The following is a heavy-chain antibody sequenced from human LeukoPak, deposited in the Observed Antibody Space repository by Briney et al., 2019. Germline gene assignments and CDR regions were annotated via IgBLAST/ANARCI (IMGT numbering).Heavy chain of an antibody. CDR1: GFTFSSYS. CDR2: ISSSSSYI. V-gene: IGHV3-21*01. Sequence: GGSLRLSCAASGFTFSSYSMNWVRQAPGKGLEWVSSISSSSSYIYYADSVKGRFTISRDNAKNSLYLQMNSLRAEDTAVYYCARDPEGLYYFAYWGQGNLVTVSS. CDR3: ARDPEGLYYFAY. J-gene: IGHJ4*02.